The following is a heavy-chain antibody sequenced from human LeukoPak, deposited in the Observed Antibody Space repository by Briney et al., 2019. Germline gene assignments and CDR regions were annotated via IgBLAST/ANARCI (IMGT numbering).Heavy chain of an antibody. J-gene: IGHJ6*02. CDR2: IYYSGST. CDR3: ARSSYCTNGVCYPLYYYYGMDV. V-gene: IGHV4-31*03. D-gene: IGHD2-8*01. Sequence: SGTLSLTCTVSGGSISSGGYYWSWIRQHPGKGLEWIGYIYYSGSTYYNPSLKSRVTISVDTSKNQFSLKLSSVTAADTAVYYCARSSYCTNGVCYPLYYYYGMDVWGQGTTVTVSS. CDR1: GGSISSGGYY.